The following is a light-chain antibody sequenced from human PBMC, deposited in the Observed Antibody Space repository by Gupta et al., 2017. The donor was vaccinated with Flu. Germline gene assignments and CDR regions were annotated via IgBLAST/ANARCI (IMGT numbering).Light chain of an antibody. CDR1: QSVSSNY. J-gene: IGKJ1*01. V-gene: IGKV3-20*01. CDR3: HQYDSSPLT. CDR2: GAT. Sequence: EKFLLPSPGTLSLSPGERATPSCRAGQSVSSNYLAWYQQMPGQAPRLLIYGATSRATGIPDRFSGSGSGTDFLLTISRLQPDDSADYYWHQYDSSPLTFGQGTKVDIK.